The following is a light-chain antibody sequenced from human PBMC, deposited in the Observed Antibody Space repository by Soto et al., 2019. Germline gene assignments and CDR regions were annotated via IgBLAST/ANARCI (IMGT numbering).Light chain of an antibody. J-gene: IGLJ1*01. CDR2: GNS. CDR3: QSYDSSLSGSDV. CDR1: SSNIGAGYD. V-gene: IGLV1-40*01. Sequence: QAVVTQPPSVSGAPGQRVTISCTGSSSNIGAGYDVHWYQQLPGTAPKLLIYGNSNRPSGVPDRFSGSKSGTSASLAITGLQAEDEADYYCQSYDSSLSGSDVFGTGTKLTDL.